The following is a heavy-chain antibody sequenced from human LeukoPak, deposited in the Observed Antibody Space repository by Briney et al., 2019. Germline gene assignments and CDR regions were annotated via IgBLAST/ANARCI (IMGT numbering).Heavy chain of an antibody. V-gene: IGHV3-21*01. CDR2: ISSSSSYI. CDR1: GFTFSSYS. D-gene: IGHD6-19*01. J-gene: IGHJ3*01. CDR3: ASPPLAVAGTFYG. Sequence: PGGSLRLSCVASGFTFSSYSMNWVRQAPGKGLEWVSSISSSSSYIYYADSVKGRFTISRDNAKNSLYLQMNSLRAEDTAVYYCASPPLAVAGTFYGWGQGTMVTVSS.